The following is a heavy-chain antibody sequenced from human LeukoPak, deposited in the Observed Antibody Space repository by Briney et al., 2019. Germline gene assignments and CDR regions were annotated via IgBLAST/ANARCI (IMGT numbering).Heavy chain of an antibody. CDR3: AREYSSSSYYMDV. CDR2: ISSSSSTI. CDR1: GFTFSSYS. D-gene: IGHD6-13*01. Sequence: GGSLRLSCAASGFTFSSYSMNWARQAPGKGLEWISYISSSSSTIYYADSVKGRFTISRDNAKNPLYLQMNSLRAEDTAVYYCAREYSSSSYYMDVWGKGTTVTVSS. V-gene: IGHV3-48*01. J-gene: IGHJ6*03.